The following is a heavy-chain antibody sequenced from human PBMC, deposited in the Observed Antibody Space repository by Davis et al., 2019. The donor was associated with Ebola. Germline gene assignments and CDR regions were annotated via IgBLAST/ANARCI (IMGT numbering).Heavy chain of an antibody. CDR1: GFTFSSYS. Sequence: GGSLRLSCAASGFTFSSYSMNWVRQAPGKGLEWVSSISSSSSYIYYADSVKGRFTISRDNAKNSLYLQMNSLRAEDTAVYYCARDRNDYTSYHYFYGMDVWGQGTTVSVSS. V-gene: IGHV3-21*01. CDR3: ARDRNDYTSYHYFYGMDV. D-gene: IGHD4-11*01. CDR2: ISSSSSYI. J-gene: IGHJ6*02.